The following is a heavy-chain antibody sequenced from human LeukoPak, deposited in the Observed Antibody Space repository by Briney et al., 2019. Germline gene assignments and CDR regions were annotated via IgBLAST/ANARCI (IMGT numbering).Heavy chain of an antibody. D-gene: IGHD2-15*01. J-gene: IGHJ4*02. CDR1: GFTFSSYR. CDR3: AKAAGKVVVVAALSL. CDR2: IKQDVSEK. V-gene: IGHV3-7*01. Sequence: GGSLRLSCAASGFTFSSYRMSWVRQAPGKGLEWVANIKQDVSEKYYVDSVKGRFTISRDNAKNSLYLQMNSLRAEDTAVYYCAKAAGKVVVVAALSLWGQGTLVTVSS.